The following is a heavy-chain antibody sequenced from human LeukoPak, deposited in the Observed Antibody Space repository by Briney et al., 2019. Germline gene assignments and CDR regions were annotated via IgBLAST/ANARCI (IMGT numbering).Heavy chain of an antibody. CDR2: IIPILGIA. J-gene: IGHJ6*02. CDR1: GGTFSSYA. CDR3: ARVGDSSGYYYYYYGMDV. Sequence: ASVKVSCKASGGTFSSYAISGVRQAPGQGLEWMGRIIPILGIANYAQKFQGRVTITADKSTSTAYMELSSLRSEDTAVYYCARVGDSSGYYYYYYGMDVWGQGTTVTVSS. D-gene: IGHD3-22*01. V-gene: IGHV1-69*04.